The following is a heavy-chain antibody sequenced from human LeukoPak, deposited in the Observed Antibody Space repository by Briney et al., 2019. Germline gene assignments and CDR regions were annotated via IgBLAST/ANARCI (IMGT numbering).Heavy chain of an antibody. CDR3: ARISNWNDGYFDY. CDR1: GGSISSYY. CDR2: IYYSGYT. J-gene: IGHJ4*02. Sequence: SETLSLTCTVSGGSISSYYWSWIRQPPGKGLEWIGYIYYSGYTNYNPSLKSRVTISVDTFKNQFSLKLSSVTVADTAVYYCARISNWNDGYFDYWGQGTLVFVSS. V-gene: IGHV4-59*01. D-gene: IGHD1-1*01.